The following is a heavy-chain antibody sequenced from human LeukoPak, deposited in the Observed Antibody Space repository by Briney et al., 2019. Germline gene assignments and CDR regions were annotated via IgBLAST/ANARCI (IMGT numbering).Heavy chain of an antibody. Sequence: ASVKVSCKASGYSFTGYYMHWVRQAPGQGLEWMGWINPNSGGTNYAQKFQGRVTMTRDTSISTACMELSRLRSDDTAAYYCAGYCSSTSCSKDYYYYGMDVWGQGTTVTVSS. J-gene: IGHJ6*02. V-gene: IGHV1-2*02. CDR2: INPNSGGT. CDR3: AGYCSSTSCSKDYYYYGMDV. CDR1: GYSFTGYY. D-gene: IGHD2-2*01.